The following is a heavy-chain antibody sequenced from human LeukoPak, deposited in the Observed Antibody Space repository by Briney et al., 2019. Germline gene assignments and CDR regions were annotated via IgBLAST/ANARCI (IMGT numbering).Heavy chain of an antibody. CDR3: ARGLYGDSTSYYFDY. V-gene: IGHV4-34*01. Sequence: SETLSLTCAVFGGSFSGYYWTWIRQSPEKGLEWIGEINHSGSTNYNPSLKSRVTISVDTSKNQFSLKLSSVTAADTAVYYCARGLYGDSTSYYFDYWGQGTLVTVSS. J-gene: IGHJ4*02. CDR1: GGSFSGYY. D-gene: IGHD4-17*01. CDR2: INHSGST.